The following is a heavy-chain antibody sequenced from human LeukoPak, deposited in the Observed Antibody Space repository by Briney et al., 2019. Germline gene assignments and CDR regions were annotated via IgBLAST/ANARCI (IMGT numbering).Heavy chain of an antibody. Sequence: GGSLRLSCVASGFTFSSYAMTWVRQAPGKGLEWVSTISGSGGSTYYADSVKGRFTISRDNSKNTLYLQMNSLRAEDTAVYYCAKAYFYGSGSYYFDYWGQGTLVTVSS. V-gene: IGHV3-23*01. CDR2: ISGSGGST. CDR3: AKAYFYGSGSYYFDY. D-gene: IGHD3-10*01. CDR1: GFTFSSYA. J-gene: IGHJ4*02.